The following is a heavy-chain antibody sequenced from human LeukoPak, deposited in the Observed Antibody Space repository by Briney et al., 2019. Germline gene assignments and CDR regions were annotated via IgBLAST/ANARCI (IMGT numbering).Heavy chain of an antibody. D-gene: IGHD5-12*01. J-gene: IGHJ5*02. V-gene: IGHV3-11*01. Sequence: GGSLRLSCAASGFTFSDYYMSWIRQAPGKGLEWVSFISSGGNTIYYADSVKGRFTISRDNAKNSLYLQMNSLIAEDTAVYYCARDRHFTTYSGYDFTWGQGTLVTVSS. CDR2: ISSGGNTI. CDR1: GFTFSDYY. CDR3: ARDRHFTTYSGYDFT.